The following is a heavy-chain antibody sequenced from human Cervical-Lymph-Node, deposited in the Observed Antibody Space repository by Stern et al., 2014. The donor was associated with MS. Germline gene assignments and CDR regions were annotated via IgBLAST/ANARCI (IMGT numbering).Heavy chain of an antibody. CDR2: ISVSGGST. CDR1: GLTFSTYA. J-gene: IGHJ4*02. D-gene: IGHD5-18*01. CDR3: ASNPVNSFGFVYRYFDY. Sequence: EVQLVESGGGLVQPGGSLRLSCAASGLTFSTYALSWVRQAPGKGLEWVSTISVSGGSTSSADSVKGRFPLSRDNSKNTLYLHMSSLRAEDTAVYFCASNPVNSFGFVYRYFDYWGQGTLVTVSS. V-gene: IGHV3-23*04.